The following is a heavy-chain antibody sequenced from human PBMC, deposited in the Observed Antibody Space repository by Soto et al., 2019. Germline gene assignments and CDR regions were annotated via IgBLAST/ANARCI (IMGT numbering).Heavy chain of an antibody. Sequence: EVQLVESGGGLVKPGGSLRLSCISSGFTFRTYTMNWVRQAPGKGLEWVSGIRGFSPYTFYAESVRGRFTISRYNAKNALFLQIDSLRAEDTAVYYRARDRGYDAHDYYYNAMDVLGQVTTVTVSS. D-gene: IGHD3-10*01. V-gene: IGHV3-21*01. CDR3: ARDRGYDAHDYYYNAMDV. CDR2: IRGFSPYT. CDR1: GFTFRTYT. J-gene: IGHJ6*02.